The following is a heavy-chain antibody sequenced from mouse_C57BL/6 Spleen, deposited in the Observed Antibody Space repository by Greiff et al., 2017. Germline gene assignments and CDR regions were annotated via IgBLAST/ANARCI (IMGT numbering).Heavy chain of an antibody. Sequence: QVQLQQPGAELVMPGASVKLSCKASGYTFTSYWMHWVKQRPGQGLEWIGEIDPSDSYTNYNQKFKGKSTLTVDKSSSTAYMQLSSLTSEDSAVYYCAITNGLLRYAMDYWGQGTSGTVSS. D-gene: IGHD1-1*01. CDR3: AITNGLLRYAMDY. CDR1: GYTFTSYW. CDR2: IDPSDSYT. J-gene: IGHJ4*01. V-gene: IGHV1-69*01.